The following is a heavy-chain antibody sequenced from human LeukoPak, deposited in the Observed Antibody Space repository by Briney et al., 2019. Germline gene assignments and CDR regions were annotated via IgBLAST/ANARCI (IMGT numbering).Heavy chain of an antibody. Sequence: GGSLRLSCAVSGFTFSGFWMSWSRQAPGKGLEWVASINSDGSEGYYADVVKGRFTISRDNAKNSLYLQINSLRAEDTAVYYCARSSYSSSSSVWGQGTMVTVFS. J-gene: IGHJ3*01. CDR3: ARSSYSSSSSV. CDR1: GFTFSGFW. V-gene: IGHV3-7*03. D-gene: IGHD6-6*01. CDR2: INSDGSEG.